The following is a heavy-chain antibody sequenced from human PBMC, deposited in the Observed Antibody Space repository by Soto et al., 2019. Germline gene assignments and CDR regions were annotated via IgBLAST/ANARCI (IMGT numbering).Heavy chain of an antibody. J-gene: IGHJ3*02. CDR1: GGSVSSDTYY. V-gene: IGHV4-61*01. Sequence: QVQLQESGPGLVKPSETLSLTCTVSGGSVSSDTYYWSWIRQPPGKGLEWIGYIYYSGSTNYNSSLRSRGAMSVDLSKNQFSLKLSSVTAADTAVYYCARIVTTMSDAFDIWGQGTMVTVSS. CDR3: ARIVTTMSDAFDI. CDR2: IYYSGST. D-gene: IGHD2-21*02.